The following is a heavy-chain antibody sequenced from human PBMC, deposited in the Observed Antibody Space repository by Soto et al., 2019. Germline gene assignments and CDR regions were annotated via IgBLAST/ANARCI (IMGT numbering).Heavy chain of an antibody. CDR1: GFTFSSYA. J-gene: IGHJ4*02. Sequence: HPGGSLRLSCAASGFTFSSYAMHWVRQAPGKGLEWVAVISYDGSNKYYADSVKGRFTISRDNSKNTLYLQMNSLRAEDTAVYYCARGPNSSGPSGYWGQGTLVTVSS. CDR3: ARGPNSSGPSGY. D-gene: IGHD6-19*01. V-gene: IGHV3-30-3*01. CDR2: ISYDGSNK.